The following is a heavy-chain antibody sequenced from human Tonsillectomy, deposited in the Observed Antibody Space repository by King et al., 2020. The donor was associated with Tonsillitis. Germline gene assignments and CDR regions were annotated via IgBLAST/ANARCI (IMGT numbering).Heavy chain of an antibody. D-gene: IGHD3-10*01. CDR1: GLTFSDYY. Sequence: VQLVESGGGLVKPGGSLRLSCAASGLTFSDYYMNWIRQAPGKGLEWVTYISFSGNTMHYADSVNGRFTISRDNAKKSLYLQMISLRAEDTAVYYCASSLRGLGVFDNWGQGILVTVSS. CDR2: ISFSGNTM. V-gene: IGHV3-11*01. CDR3: ASSLRGLGVFDN. J-gene: IGHJ4*02.